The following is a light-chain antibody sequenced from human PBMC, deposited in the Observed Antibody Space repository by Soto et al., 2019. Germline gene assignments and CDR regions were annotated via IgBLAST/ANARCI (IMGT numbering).Light chain of an antibody. Sequence: EIVLTQSPGSLSLSPGERATLSCRASQSVDSSFFAWYQQKPGHVPRLLIYGASNRATGIPDRFSGSGSGTDFTLTISRLETEDFAVYYCQQYGSSVTFGQGTKVEV. J-gene: IGKJ1*01. CDR3: QQYGSSVT. V-gene: IGKV3-20*01. CDR1: QSVDSSF. CDR2: GAS.